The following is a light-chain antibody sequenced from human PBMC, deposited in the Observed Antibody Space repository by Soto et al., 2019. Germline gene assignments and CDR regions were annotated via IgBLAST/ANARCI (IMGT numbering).Light chain of an antibody. CDR3: QQYNNWPPWT. CDR1: QRFGSSN. Sequence: EIVLMQSPRTLSLSPGERGTLSCRASQRFGSSNLAWYQQKPGQAPRLLIYSTSSRATGIPDRFSGSGSGTEFTLTISSLQSEDFAVYYCQQYNNWPPWTFGQGTKVDIK. V-gene: IGKV3D-15*01. CDR2: STS. J-gene: IGKJ1*01.